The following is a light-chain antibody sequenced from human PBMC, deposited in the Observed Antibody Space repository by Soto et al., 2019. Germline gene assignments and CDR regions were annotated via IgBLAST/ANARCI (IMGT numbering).Light chain of an antibody. CDR2: AAS. CDR3: QQSYSRPIT. Sequence: IQMTQSPSSLSASVLDIFTITFLASQSISSYLNWYQQKPGKAPKLLIYAASSLQSGVPSRFSGSGSGTDFTLTISTLQPEDFATYYCQQSYSRPITFGQGTRLEIK. V-gene: IGKV1-39*01. CDR1: QSISSY. J-gene: IGKJ5*01.